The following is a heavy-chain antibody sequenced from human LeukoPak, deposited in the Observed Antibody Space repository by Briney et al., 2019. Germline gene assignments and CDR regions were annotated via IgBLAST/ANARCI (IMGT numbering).Heavy chain of an antibody. V-gene: IGHV4-59*01. D-gene: IGHD5-12*01. CDR3: VRLSGYNWESFYDY. CDR1: GGSISSYY. J-gene: IGHJ4*02. CDR2: IYYSGST. Sequence: PSETLSLTCTVSGGSISSYYWSWIRQPPGKGLEWIGYIYYSGSTNYNPSLKSRVTISVDTSKNQFSLRLSSVTAADTAVYYCVRLSGYNWESFYDYWGQGTLVTVSS.